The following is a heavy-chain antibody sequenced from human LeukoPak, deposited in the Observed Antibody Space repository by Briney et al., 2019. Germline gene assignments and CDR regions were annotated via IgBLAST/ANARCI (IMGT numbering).Heavy chain of an antibody. J-gene: IGHJ5*02. CDR2: IYYSGSN. CDR3: ARLSGRYYYDSSGYYDPNWFDP. Sequence: SETVSLTCTVSGGSISSSSYYWGWIRQPPGKGLEWIGSIYYSGSNYYNPSLKSRVTISVDTSKNQFSLKLSSVTAADTAVYYCARLSGRYYYDSSGYYDPNWFDPWGQGTLVTVSS. D-gene: IGHD3-22*01. CDR1: GGSISSSSYY. V-gene: IGHV4-39*01.